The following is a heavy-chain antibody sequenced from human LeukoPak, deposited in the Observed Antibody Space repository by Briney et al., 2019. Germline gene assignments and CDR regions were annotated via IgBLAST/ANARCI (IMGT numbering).Heavy chain of an antibody. CDR3: ATALVVVAASALQH. J-gene: IGHJ1*01. CDR2: FDPEDGET. CDR1: GYTLTELS. D-gene: IGHD2-15*01. V-gene: IGHV1-24*01. Sequence: ASVKVSCKVSGYTLTELSMHWVRQAPGKGLEWMGGFDPEDGETIYAQKFQGRVTMTEDTSTDTAYMELSSLRSEDTAVYYCATALVVVAASALQHWGQGTLVTVSS.